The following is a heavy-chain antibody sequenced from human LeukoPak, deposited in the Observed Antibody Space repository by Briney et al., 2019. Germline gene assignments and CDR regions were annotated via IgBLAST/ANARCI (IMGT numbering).Heavy chain of an antibody. CDR1: GGSISSYY. D-gene: IGHD3-22*01. J-gene: IGHJ4*02. Sequence: SETLSLTCTVSGGSISSYYWSWIRQPPGKGLEWIGYIYYSGSTNYNPSLKSRVTISVDTSKNHFSLKLSSVTAADTAVYYCARNYYDSSGYYPGLDYWGQGTLVTVSS. CDR3: ARNYYDSSGYYPGLDY. V-gene: IGHV4-59*01. CDR2: IYYSGST.